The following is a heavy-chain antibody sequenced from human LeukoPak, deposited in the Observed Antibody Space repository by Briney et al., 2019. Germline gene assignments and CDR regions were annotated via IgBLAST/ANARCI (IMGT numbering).Heavy chain of an antibody. V-gene: IGHV4-59*01. J-gene: IGHJ6*02. CDR2: IYYSGST. Sequence: SETLSLTCTVSGGSISSYYWSWIRQPPGKGLEWIGYIYYSGSTNYNPSLKSRVTISVDTSKNQFSLKLSSVTAADTAVYYCARDGVLEGQFGDYGMDVWGQGPTVPVPS. CDR1: GGSISSYY. D-gene: IGHD3-16*01. CDR3: ARDGVLEGQFGDYGMDV.